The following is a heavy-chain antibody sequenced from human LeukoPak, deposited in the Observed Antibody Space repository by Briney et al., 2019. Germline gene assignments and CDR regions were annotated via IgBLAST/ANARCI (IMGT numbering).Heavy chain of an antibody. Sequence: GGSLRLSCAASGFTVSSNYMSWVRQAPGKGLEWVSVIYSGGSTYYADSVKGRFTISRDNSKNTLYLQMNSLRAEDTAVNYCARADYDSSGYPIDYWGQGTLVTVSS. J-gene: IGHJ4*02. V-gene: IGHV3-53*01. CDR1: GFTVSSNY. D-gene: IGHD3-22*01. CDR2: IYSGGST. CDR3: ARADYDSSGYPIDY.